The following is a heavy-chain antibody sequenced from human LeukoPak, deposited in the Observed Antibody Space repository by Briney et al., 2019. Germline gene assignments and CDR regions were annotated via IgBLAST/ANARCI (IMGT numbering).Heavy chain of an antibody. CDR1: GFTFSSYA. Sequence: GGSLRLSCAASGFTFSSYAMSWVRRAPGKGLDWVSAISGSGGSTYYSDSVKGRFTISRDNSKNTLYLQMNSLRAEDTAVYYCAPRGYSYEGGYNWFDPWGQGTVVTVSS. J-gene: IGHJ5*02. V-gene: IGHV3-23*01. CDR2: ISGSGGST. CDR3: APRGYSYEGGYNWFDP. D-gene: IGHD5-18*01.